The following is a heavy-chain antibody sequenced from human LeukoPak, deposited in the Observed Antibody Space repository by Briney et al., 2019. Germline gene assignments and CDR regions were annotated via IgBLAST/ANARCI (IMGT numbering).Heavy chain of an antibody. CDR3: AGTYGSGSYPNY. CDR1: GFTFSNYD. V-gene: IGHV3-21*01. CDR2: ISSGSSYI. Sequence: GGSLRLSCAASGFTFSNYDMNWVRQAPGKGLEWVSSISSGSSYIYYADSVKGRFAISRDNAKNSLYLQMYSLRAEDTAVYYCAGTYGSGSYPNYWGQGTLVTVSS. J-gene: IGHJ4*02. D-gene: IGHD3-10*01.